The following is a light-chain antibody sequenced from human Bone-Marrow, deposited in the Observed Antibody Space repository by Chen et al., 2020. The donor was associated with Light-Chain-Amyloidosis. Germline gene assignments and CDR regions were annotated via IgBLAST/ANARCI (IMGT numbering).Light chain of an antibody. V-gene: IGKV3-20*01. J-gene: IGKJ4*01. Sequence: EIVLTQSPGTLSLSPGEGANLSCRASQTISSNYLTWYQQKFGQAPRLLIYGSSSRATGITDRFTGSGSGTDFTFTINRLEREDFEMYYYQQYGTSPLTFGGGTKVEIK. CDR1: QTISSNY. CDR2: GSS. CDR3: QQYGTSPLT.